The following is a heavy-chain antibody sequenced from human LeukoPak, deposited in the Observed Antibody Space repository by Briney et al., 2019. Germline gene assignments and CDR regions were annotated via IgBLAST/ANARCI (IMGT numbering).Heavy chain of an antibody. V-gene: IGHV3-7*01. D-gene: IGHD5-12*01. CDR1: GFTFSIYW. CDR2: IKVDGSEK. CDR3: ARDRGYFDP. Sequence: GGSLRLSCAASGFTFSIYWMTWVRQAPGRGLEWVANIKVDGSEKYYADSVKGRFTISRDSAKNSLYLQMNCLRDEDTAVYYCARDRGYFDPWGLGTLVTVSS. J-gene: IGHJ5*02.